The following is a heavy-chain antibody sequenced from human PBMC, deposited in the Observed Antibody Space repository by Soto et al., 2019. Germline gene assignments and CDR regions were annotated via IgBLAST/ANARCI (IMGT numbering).Heavy chain of an antibody. CDR1: GITFSSYG. D-gene: IGHD2-2*01. J-gene: IGHJ4*02. Sequence: EVQLVESGGGLVQPGGSLRLSCAASGITFSSYGMNWVRQAPGKGLVWVSRINSDGSSTNYADSVKGRFTISRDNAKNTLYLQMNSLRAEDTAVYYCARDSGYCSSTSCLRWGQGTLVTVSS. CDR2: INSDGSST. CDR3: ARDSGYCSSTSCLR. V-gene: IGHV3-74*01.